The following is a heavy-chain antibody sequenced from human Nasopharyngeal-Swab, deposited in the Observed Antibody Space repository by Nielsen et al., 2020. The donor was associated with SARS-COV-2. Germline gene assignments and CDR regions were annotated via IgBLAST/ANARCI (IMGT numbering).Heavy chain of an antibody. CDR2: IYYSGKT. V-gene: IGHV4-39*01. Sequence: GSLRLSCTVSGGSISRSSYYWGWIRQPPGKGLEWIGTIYYSGKTYYSPPLKSRVTISEDTSKNQFSLKLSSVTAADTAVYYCARLGCSSTSYLHNVGAFDFWGQGTLVTVSS. D-gene: IGHD2-2*01. CDR3: ARLGCSSTSYLHNVGAFDF. J-gene: IGHJ4*02. CDR1: GGSISRSSYY.